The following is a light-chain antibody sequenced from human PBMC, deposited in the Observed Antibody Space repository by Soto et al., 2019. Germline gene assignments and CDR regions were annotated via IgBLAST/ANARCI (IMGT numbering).Light chain of an antibody. CDR3: SSFTSSVTYV. CDR1: SSDVGGHNS. CDR2: DVS. J-gene: IGLJ1*01. V-gene: IGLV2-14*01. Sequence: QSALTQPASVSGSPGQSITISCTGTSSDVGGHNSVSWYRQDPGKAPKLMIYDVSNRPSGVSDRFSGSKSGNTASLTISGLQIEDEAGYYCSSFTSSVTYVFGTGTKVTVL.